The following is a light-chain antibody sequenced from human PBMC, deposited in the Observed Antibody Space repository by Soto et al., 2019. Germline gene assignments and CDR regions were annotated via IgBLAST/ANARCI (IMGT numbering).Light chain of an antibody. CDR3: QQYGSSIT. J-gene: IGKJ5*01. CDR2: GAS. V-gene: IGKV3-20*01. CDR1: QTVSITY. Sequence: GLTQSPGTLSLSPGESATLSCRASQTVSITYLTWYQQKPGQAPRLLIFGASKRATGIPDRFSGSGSGRDFTLTISGLEPEDFAVYYCQQYGSSITFGQGTRLEIK.